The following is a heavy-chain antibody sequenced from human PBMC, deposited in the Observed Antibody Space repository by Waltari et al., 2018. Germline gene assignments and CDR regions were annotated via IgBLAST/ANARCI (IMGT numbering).Heavy chain of an antibody. D-gene: IGHD2-15*01. CDR3: ARDTPVGCSGGSCNPTPDY. V-gene: IGHV1-2*06. CDR2: INPNSGGT. CDR1: GYTFTGYY. J-gene: IGHJ4*02. Sequence: QVQLVQSGAEVKKPGASVKVSCKASGYTFTGYYMHWVRPAPGPGLEWMGRINPNSGGTNYAQKFQGRVTMTRDTSISTAYMELSRLRSDDTAVYYCARDTPVGCSGGSCNPTPDYWGQGTLVTVSS.